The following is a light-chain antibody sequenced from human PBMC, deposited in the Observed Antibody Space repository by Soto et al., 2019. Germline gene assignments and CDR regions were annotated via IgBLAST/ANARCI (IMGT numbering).Light chain of an antibody. Sequence: QSVLTQPASVSGSPVQSITISCTGTSSDVGGYNYVSWYQQHPGKAPKLMIYDVSNRPSGVSNRFSGSKSGNTASLTISGLQAEDEADYYCSSYTSSSINYVFGTGTKVTVL. CDR1: SSDVGGYNY. CDR3: SSYTSSSINYV. CDR2: DVS. V-gene: IGLV2-14*01. J-gene: IGLJ1*01.